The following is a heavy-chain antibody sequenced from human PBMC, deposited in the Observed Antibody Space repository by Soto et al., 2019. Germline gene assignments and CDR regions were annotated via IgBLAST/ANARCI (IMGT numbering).Heavy chain of an antibody. V-gene: IGHV3-23*01. CDR1: GFTFSSYA. CDR2: ISGSGGST. CDR3: AKDEQGCRYCGGDCYPGYFDL. J-gene: IGHJ2*01. D-gene: IGHD2-21*02. Sequence: EVQLLESGGGLVQPGGSLRLSCAASGFTFSSYAMSWVRQAPGKGLEWGSAISGSGGSTYYADSVKGRFTISRDNSKNTLCLQMHSLSAEDTAVYYCAKDEQGCRYCGGDCYPGYFDLWGRCTLVTVSS.